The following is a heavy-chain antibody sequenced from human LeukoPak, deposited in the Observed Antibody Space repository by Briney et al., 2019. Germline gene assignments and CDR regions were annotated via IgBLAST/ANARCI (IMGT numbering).Heavy chain of an antibody. J-gene: IGHJ4*02. CDR1: GYSISSGYY. D-gene: IGHD1-26*01. CDR3: ARQLVGPTGWLY. V-gene: IGHV4-38-2*01. CDR2: IYHSGST. Sequence: SETLSLTCAVSGYSISSGYYWGWIRQPPGKGLEWIGSIYHSGSTYYNPSLKSRVTISVDTSKNQFSLKLSSVTAADTAGYYCARQLVGPTGWLYWGQGTLATVSS.